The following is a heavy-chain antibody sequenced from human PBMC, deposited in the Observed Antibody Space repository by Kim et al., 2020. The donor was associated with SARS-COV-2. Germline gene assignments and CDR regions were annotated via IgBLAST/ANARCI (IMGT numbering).Heavy chain of an antibody. Sequence: RYAQKFQGRVTMTRDTSTSTVYMELSSLRSEDTAVYYCARGIQLWLIDYWGQGTLVTVSS. V-gene: IGHV1-46*01. J-gene: IGHJ4*02. CDR3: ARGIQLWLIDY. D-gene: IGHD5-18*01.